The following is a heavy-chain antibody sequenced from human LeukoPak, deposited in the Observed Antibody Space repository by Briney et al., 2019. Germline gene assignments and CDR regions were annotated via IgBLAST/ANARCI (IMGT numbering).Heavy chain of an antibody. D-gene: IGHD6-13*01. Sequence: GASVKVSCKASGYTFTSYYMHWVRQAPGQGLEWMRIINPSGGSTSYAQKFQGRVTMTRDMSTSTVYMELSSLRSEDTAVYYCARNAPIAAAGRGAFDYWGQGTLVTVSS. CDR3: ARNAPIAAAGRGAFDY. J-gene: IGHJ4*02. CDR2: INPSGGST. CDR1: GYTFTSYY. V-gene: IGHV1-46*01.